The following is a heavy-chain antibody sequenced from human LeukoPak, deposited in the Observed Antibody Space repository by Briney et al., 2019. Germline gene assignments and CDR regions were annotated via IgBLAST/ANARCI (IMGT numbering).Heavy chain of an antibody. Sequence: PVGSLRLSCAASGFTFSSYAMGWVRQAPGKGLEWVSLISGSVDSTYYADSVKGRFNVSRDNSKNTEYLQMNSLSAEDTAIYYCAKDDDDGYHVVVDHWGQGTLVSVCS. CDR2: ISGSVDST. D-gene: IGHD4-17*01. CDR3: AKDDDDGYHVVVDH. CDR1: GFTFSSYA. V-gene: IGHV3-23*01. J-gene: IGHJ4*02.